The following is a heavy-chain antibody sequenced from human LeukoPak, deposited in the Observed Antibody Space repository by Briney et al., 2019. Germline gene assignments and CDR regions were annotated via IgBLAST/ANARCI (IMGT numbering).Heavy chain of an antibody. J-gene: IGHJ3*02. CDR2: MNPNSGNT. CDR1: GYTFTSYD. CDR3: ARAGSITIFGVVIMAAFDI. D-gene: IGHD3-3*01. V-gene: IGHV1-8*03. Sequence: GASVKVSCKASGYTFTSYDINWVRQATGQGLEWMGWMNPNSGNTGYAQKIQGRVTITRNTSISTAYMELSSLRSEDTAVYYCARAGSITIFGVVIMAAFDIWGQGTMVTVSS.